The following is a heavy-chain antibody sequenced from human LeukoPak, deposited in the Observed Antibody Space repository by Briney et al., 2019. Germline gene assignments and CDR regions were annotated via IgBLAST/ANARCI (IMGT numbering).Heavy chain of an antibody. D-gene: IGHD3-22*01. CDR3: ARGVDSSGYSDP. J-gene: IGHJ5*02. CDR2: IYYSGNT. Sequence: SETLSLTCTVSGGSISSFYWNWFRQPPGKGLEWIGYIYYSGNTYYNPSLKSRVTMSVDTSKNQLSLKVSSVTAADTAFYYCARGVDSSGYSDPWGQGTLVTVSS. CDR1: GGSISSFY. V-gene: IGHV4-59*01.